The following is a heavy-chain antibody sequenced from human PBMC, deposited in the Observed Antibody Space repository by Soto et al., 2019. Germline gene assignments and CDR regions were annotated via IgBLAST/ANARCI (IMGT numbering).Heavy chain of an antibody. CDR3: AKVRIAARRAYYYGMDV. CDR2: ISGSGGST. D-gene: IGHD6-6*01. V-gene: IGHV3-23*01. CDR1: GFTFSSYA. J-gene: IGHJ6*02. Sequence: GGSLRLSCAASGFTFSSYAMSWVRQAPGKGLEWVSAISGSGGSTYYADSVKGRFTISRDNSKNTLYLQMNSLRAEDTAVYYCAKVRIAARRAYYYGMDVWGQGTTVTVSS.